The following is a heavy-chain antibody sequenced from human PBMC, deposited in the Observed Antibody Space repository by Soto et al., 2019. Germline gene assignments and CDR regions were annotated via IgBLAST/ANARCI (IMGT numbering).Heavy chain of an antibody. CDR2: ISRSSSDI. J-gene: IGHJ4*02. Sequence: EVQLVESGGGLVKPGGSLRLSCAASGFTFSSYSMNWVRQAPGKGLEWVSSISRSSSDIYYADSVKGRFTISRDNAKNSLYLQMNSLRAEDTAVYYCARAPRGVTTVTTVDYWGQGTLVTVSS. D-gene: IGHD4-17*01. V-gene: IGHV3-21*01. CDR1: GFTFSSYS. CDR3: ARAPRGVTTVTTVDY.